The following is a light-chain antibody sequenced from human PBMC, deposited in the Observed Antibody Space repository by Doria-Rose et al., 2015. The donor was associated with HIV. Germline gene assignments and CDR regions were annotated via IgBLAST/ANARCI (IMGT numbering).Light chain of an antibody. CDR1: QTVSTY. CDR3: QQTYSSPPWT. Sequence: IQPPSSLSASIGDRVTITCRASQTVSTYLNWFQQEPGKAPKLLIYAASRLQSGVPSRFSGSGSGTGFTLTISGLQPGDFATYYCQQTYSSPPWTFGQGTKVEMK. CDR2: AAS. V-gene: IGKV1-39*01. J-gene: IGKJ1*01.